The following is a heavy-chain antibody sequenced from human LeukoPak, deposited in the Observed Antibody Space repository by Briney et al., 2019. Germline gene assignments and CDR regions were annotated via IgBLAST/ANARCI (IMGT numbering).Heavy chain of an antibody. J-gene: IGHJ4*02. D-gene: IGHD1-26*01. CDR3: ARQSGSYYPHYFDY. CDR1: GGSISSSSYY. Sequence: SETLSLTCTVSGGSISSSSYYWGWIRQPPGKGLEWIGSIYYSGSTYYNLSLKSRVTISVDTSKNQFSLTLSSVTAADTAVYYCARQSGSYYPHYFDYWGQGTLVTVSS. CDR2: IYYSGST. V-gene: IGHV4-39*01.